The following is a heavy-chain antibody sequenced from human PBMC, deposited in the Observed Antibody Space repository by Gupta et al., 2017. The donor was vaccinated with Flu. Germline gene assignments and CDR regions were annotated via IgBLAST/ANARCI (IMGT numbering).Heavy chain of an antibody. CDR3: TTGYSSAWHDGY. J-gene: IGHJ4*02. V-gene: IGHV3-15*01. CDR2: IRSKADGETT. CDR1: GFPFSNAW. D-gene: IGHD5-12*01. Sequence: EVQLVESGGGLVEPGGSLRLSCAASGFPFSNAWMTWVRQAPGKGLEWIGRIRSKADGETTDYAAPMKGRFSISRDDSKNTLYLQTNSLKTEDTAVYYCTTGYSSAWHDGYWGRGTLVTVPS.